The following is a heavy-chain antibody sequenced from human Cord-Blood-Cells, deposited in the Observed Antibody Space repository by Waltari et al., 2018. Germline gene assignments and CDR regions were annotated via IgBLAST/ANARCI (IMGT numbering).Heavy chain of an antibody. CDR3: ARVVGAQDIVVVPAANWFDP. V-gene: IGHV4-38-2*01. Sequence: QVQLQESGPGLVEPSATLSLTCAVSGYSISSGYYWGWLRQHPGKGLEWIGSIYHSGSTYYNPSLKSRVTISVDTSKNQFSLKLSSVTAADTAVYYCARVVGAQDIVVVPAANWFDPWGQGTLVTVSS. D-gene: IGHD2-2*01. CDR1: GYSISSGYY. CDR2: IYHSGST. J-gene: IGHJ5*02.